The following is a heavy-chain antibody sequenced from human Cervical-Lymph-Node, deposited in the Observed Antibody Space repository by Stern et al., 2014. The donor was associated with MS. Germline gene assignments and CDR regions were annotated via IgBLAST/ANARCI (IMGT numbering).Heavy chain of an antibody. CDR1: GFSLSTTGEG. J-gene: IGHJ6*02. Sequence: QITLKESGPALVTPTQTLTLTCTFSGFSLSTTGEGVGWIRQPPGGALEWLAVIYWDDDARYSPSLKSRLTISKDTAKNQVVLTMANMDRVDTATYFCAHTTVTFDESYGLDVWGRGTTVTVSS. CDR3: AHTTVTFDESYGLDV. D-gene: IGHD4-17*01. CDR2: IYWDDDA. V-gene: IGHV2-5*02.